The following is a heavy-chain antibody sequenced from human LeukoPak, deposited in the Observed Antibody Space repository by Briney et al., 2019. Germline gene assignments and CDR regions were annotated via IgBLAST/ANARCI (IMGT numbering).Heavy chain of an antibody. CDR1: GGSISGYY. CDR3: ASWYYYDSSGYYSTVEDY. J-gene: IGHJ4*02. CDR2: INHSGST. V-gene: IGHV4-34*01. Sequence: SETLSLTCTVSGGSISGYYWSWIRQPPGKGPEWIGEINHSGSTNYNPSLKSRVTISEDTSKNQFSLKLSSVTAADTAVYYCASWYYYDSSGYYSTVEDYWGQGTLVTVSS. D-gene: IGHD3-22*01.